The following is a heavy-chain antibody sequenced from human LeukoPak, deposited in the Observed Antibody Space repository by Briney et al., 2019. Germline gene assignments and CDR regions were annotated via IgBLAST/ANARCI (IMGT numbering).Heavy chain of an antibody. V-gene: IGHV3-30-3*01. CDR3: ARDSPYGDYVPYFDY. CDR1: AFTSSSYA. CDR2: ISYDGSNK. Sequence: GGSLRLSCAASAFTSSSYAMHWVRQAPGKGLEWVAVISYDGSNKYYADSVKGRFTISRDNSKNTLYLQTNSLRAEDTAVYYCARDSPYGDYVPYFDYWGQGTLVTVSS. D-gene: IGHD4-17*01. J-gene: IGHJ4*02.